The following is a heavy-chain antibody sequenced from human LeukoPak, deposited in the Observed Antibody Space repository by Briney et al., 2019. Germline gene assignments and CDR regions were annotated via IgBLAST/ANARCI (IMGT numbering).Heavy chain of an antibody. D-gene: IGHD5-18*01. CDR1: GYTFTSYA. CDR3: ARLRGYSYGYDY. J-gene: IGHJ4*02. CDR2: INAGNGNT. Sequence: GASVKVSCKASGYTFTSYAMHWVRQAPGQRLEWMGWINAGNGNTKYSQKFQGRVTITRDTSASTAYMELSSLRSEDTAVYYCARLRGYSYGYDYWGQGTLVTAPS. V-gene: IGHV1-3*01.